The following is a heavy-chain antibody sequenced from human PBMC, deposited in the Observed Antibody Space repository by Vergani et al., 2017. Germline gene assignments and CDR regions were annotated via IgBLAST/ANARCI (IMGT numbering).Heavy chain of an antibody. J-gene: IGHJ4*02. V-gene: IGHV1-2*02. D-gene: IGHD2-2*01. Sequence: QVQLVQSGAEVKKPGASVTVSCTASGYTFTDYFMHWVRQAPGQGLEWMGWINPNSGGTNYAQKFQGRFTMTRDTSISTAYMELSNLRSDDTAVYYCARVGTSSNRDYFDYWGQGTLVTVSS. CDR2: INPNSGGT. CDR1: GYTFTDYF. CDR3: ARVGTSSNRDYFDY.